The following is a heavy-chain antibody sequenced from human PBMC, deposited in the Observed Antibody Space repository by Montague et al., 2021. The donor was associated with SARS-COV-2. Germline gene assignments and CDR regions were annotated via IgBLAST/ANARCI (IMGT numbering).Heavy chain of an antibody. CDR3: ATSSSRSYYVGLDY. J-gene: IGHJ4*02. Sequence: SETLSLTCALYGGPFSGFQWSWIRQSPGKGLEWIGEINQSGSTNYNVSLKSRLTMSLDTSKNQVSLKLSSVTAADTAVYYCATSSSRSYYVGLDYWGQGTLVTVTS. CDR2: INQSGST. D-gene: IGHD3-10*01. CDR1: GGPFSGFQ. V-gene: IGHV4-34*01.